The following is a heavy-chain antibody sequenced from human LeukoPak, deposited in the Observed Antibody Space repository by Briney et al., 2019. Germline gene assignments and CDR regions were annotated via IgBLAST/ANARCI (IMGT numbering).Heavy chain of an antibody. D-gene: IGHD3-3*01. CDR2: IFHSGST. CDR3: ASGALLSRYLEY. Sequence: SETLSLTCAVSGGSISSSTWWTWVRQPPGEGLEWIGEIFHSGSTNSNPSLKSRLTMSVDESKHEFSLKLTSVTAADTAVYYCASGALLSRYLEYWGQGTLVTVSS. CDR1: GGSISSSTW. J-gene: IGHJ4*02. V-gene: IGHV4-4*02.